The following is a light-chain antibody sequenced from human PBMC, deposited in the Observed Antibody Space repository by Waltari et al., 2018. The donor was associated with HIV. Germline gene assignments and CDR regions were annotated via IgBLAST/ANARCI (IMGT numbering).Light chain of an antibody. CDR1: RSVSNI. J-gene: IGKJ4*01. CDR2: GAS. CDR3: QQYKEHDEWLS. Sequence: THSLATLSVSPGGRASLSCRASRSVSNILAWYQQRAGQDPRLLISGASTRAKGVPARFSGRGSGTDFTLTISRLQSEDFAVYYCQQYKEHDEWLSFGGGTKVEIK. V-gene: IGKV3-15*01.